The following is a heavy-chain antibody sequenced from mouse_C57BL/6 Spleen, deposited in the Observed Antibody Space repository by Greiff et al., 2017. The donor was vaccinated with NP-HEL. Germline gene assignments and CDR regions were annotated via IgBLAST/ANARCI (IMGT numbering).Heavy chain of an antibody. CDR3: ARMRAMDGGYHGAY. CDR1: GYTFTSYW. J-gene: IGHJ3*01. V-gene: IGHV1-69*01. D-gene: IGHD2-3*01. Sequence: VQLQQPGAELVMPGASVKLSSKASGYTFTSYWMHWVKQRPGQGLEWIGEIDPSDSYTNYNQKFKGKSTLTVDKSSSTAYMQLSSLTSEDSAVYYCARMRAMDGGYHGAYWGQGTLVTVSA. CDR2: IDPSDSYT.